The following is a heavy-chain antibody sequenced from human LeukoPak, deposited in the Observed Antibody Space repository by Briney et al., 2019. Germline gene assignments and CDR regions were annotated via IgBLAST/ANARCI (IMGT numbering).Heavy chain of an antibody. Sequence: SGTLSLTCTASGGSISNYYWNWIRQPAGKGLEWIGRIDTSWSTNYNPSLKSRVTMSVDTSKNQFSLKVTSVTAADTAVYYCARVCGSATNYRLCGFDIWGQGTVVTVSS. J-gene: IGHJ3*02. CDR2: IDTSWST. CDR3: ARVCGSATNYRLCGFDI. CDR1: GGSISNYY. D-gene: IGHD3-10*01. V-gene: IGHV4-4*07.